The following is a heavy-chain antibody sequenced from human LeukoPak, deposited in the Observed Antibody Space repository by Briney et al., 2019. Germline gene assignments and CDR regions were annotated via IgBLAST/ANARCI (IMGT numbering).Heavy chain of an antibody. J-gene: IGHJ5*02. V-gene: IGHV3-30*18. D-gene: IGHD3-22*01. Sequence: GGSLRLSCAASGFTFSSYAMSWVRQAPGKGLEWVAVISFDGNNKYYADSVKGRFTISRDNSKNTLYLQMNSLRAEDTAVYYCAKDARVTYYYDIPWFDPWGQGTLVTVSS. CDR3: AKDARVTYYYDIPWFDP. CDR2: ISFDGNNK. CDR1: GFTFSSYA.